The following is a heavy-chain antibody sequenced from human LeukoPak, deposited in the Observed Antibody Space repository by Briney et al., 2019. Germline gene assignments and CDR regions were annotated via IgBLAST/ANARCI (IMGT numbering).Heavy chain of an antibody. CDR3: ATTLGSSWKFDY. Sequence: GGTLRLSCAASGFTFSNFGMSWVRQAPGKGLEWVSVISGSGGSTYYADSVKGRFTISRDNSKNTLYLQMNSLRPDDTAVYYCATTLGSSWKFDYWGQGTLVTVSS. CDR2: ISGSGGST. CDR1: GFTFSNFG. V-gene: IGHV3-23*01. J-gene: IGHJ4*02. D-gene: IGHD6-13*01.